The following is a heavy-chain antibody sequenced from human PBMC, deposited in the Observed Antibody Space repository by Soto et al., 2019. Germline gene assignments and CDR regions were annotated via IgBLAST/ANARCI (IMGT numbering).Heavy chain of an antibody. CDR2: IYYSGST. CDR1: GGSISSSSYY. D-gene: IGHD2-2*01. J-gene: IGHJ6*02. Sequence: KASETLSLTCTVSGGSISSSSYYWGWIRQPPGKGLEWIGSIYYSGSTYYNPSLKSRVTISVDTSKNQFSLKLSSVTAADTAVYYCYIVPAGLFKGNGMEVWGQGTTVTVAS. CDR3: YIVPAGLFKGNGMEV. V-gene: IGHV4-39*01.